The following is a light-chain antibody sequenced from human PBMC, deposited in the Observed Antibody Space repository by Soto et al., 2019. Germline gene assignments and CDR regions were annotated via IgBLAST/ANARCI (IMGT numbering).Light chain of an antibody. Sequence: EIVLTQSPGTLSLSPGERATLSCRASQSVSSSYLAWYQQTPGQAPRLLIYGASSRATGIPDRFSGSGSGTDFTLTISRLEPDDFAVYYCQQYGSSPFTFGPGTKVDIK. CDR3: QQYGSSPFT. J-gene: IGKJ3*01. CDR1: QSVSSSY. V-gene: IGKV3-20*01. CDR2: GAS.